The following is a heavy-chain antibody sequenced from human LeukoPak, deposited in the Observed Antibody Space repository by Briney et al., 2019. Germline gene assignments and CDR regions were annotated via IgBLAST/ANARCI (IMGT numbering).Heavy chain of an antibody. Sequence: GESLKIPCKGSGYRFTTYWIGWVRQMPGKGLEWMGIIYPGDSDTRYSPSFQGQVTISADKSTSTTYLQWSSLKASDTAIYYCARQDIRGFYFYGVDVWGQGTTVTVSS. D-gene: IGHD3-3*02. V-gene: IGHV5-51*01. CDR1: GYRFTTYW. CDR3: ARQDIRGFYFYGVDV. CDR2: IYPGDSDT. J-gene: IGHJ6*02.